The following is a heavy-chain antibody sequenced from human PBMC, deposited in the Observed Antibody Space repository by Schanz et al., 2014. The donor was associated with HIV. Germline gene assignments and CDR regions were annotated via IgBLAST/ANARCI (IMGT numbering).Heavy chain of an antibody. CDR1: GGSFSGHY. V-gene: IGHV4-34*01. CDR2: IYQSGGT. Sequence: QVQVQQTGAGLLKPSETLTLTCVVYGGSFSGHYWSWIRQSPGKGLEWIGEIYQSGGTDYSPSFKSRIPMSLDTSKNQFSLKLTSVTAADTAVYFCARGDFGGNSVDYWGHGNLVTVSS. CDR3: ARGDFGGNSVDY. J-gene: IGHJ4*01. D-gene: IGHD2-21*02.